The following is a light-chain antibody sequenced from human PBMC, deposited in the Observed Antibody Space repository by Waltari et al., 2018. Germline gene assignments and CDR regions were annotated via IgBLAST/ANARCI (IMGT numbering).Light chain of an antibody. CDR1: SSNLGSNY. V-gene: IGLV1-47*01. Sequence: QSVLTQPPSASGTPGQKVTISCNGRSSNLGSNYVYWYQQLPGTAPKLLIFKNNQRPSGVPDRFSDSKSGTSASLAINGLRSEDEADYYCAAWDDSLSGLVLGGGTKVTVL. CDR2: KNN. CDR3: AAWDDSLSGLV. J-gene: IGLJ3*02.